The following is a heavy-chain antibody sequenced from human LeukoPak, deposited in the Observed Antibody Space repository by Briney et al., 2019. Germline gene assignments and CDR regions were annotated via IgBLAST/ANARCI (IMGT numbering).Heavy chain of an antibody. J-gene: IGHJ4*02. CDR1: GYTFTAYY. Sequence: ASVKASCKASGYTFTAYYIHWIRQAPGHRLEWVGWTHPNTSVTKYAKKYQGRVTTTRNTSIRTAYMELNSRTSDDTAVYFSRRGWGSLWYFGRWGQGTLVTVSS. CDR2: THPNTSVT. CDR3: RRGWGSLWYFGR. D-gene: IGHD3-16*01. V-gene: IGHV1-2*02.